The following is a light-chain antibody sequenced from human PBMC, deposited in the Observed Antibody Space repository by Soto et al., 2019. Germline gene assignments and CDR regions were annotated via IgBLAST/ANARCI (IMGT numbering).Light chain of an antibody. CDR1: QGIGNY. J-gene: IGKJ3*01. CDR3: LQHHTYPSP. Sequence: DIHITQSRSAMSASVGDRVSITCRASQGIGNYLTWFQQKSGKVPKRLIYGASTLQSGVPSRFSGNGSGTEFTLTIISLQPEYSATYYRLQHHTYPSPLGPGPKVDIK. CDR2: GAS. V-gene: IGKV1-17*03.